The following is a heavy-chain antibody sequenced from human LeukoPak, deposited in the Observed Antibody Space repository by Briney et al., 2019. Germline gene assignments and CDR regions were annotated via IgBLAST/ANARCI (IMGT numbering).Heavy chain of an antibody. D-gene: IGHD2/OR15-2a*01. CDR1: GGTFSSYA. CDR2: INPSGGST. V-gene: IGHV1-46*01. J-gene: IGHJ6*04. Sequence: ASVKVSCKASGGTFSSYAISWVRQAPGQGLEWMGIINPSGGSTSYAQKFQGRVTMTRDTSTSTVYMELSSLRSEDTAVYYCAQGRNIMDVWGKGTTVTVSS. CDR3: AQGRNIMDV.